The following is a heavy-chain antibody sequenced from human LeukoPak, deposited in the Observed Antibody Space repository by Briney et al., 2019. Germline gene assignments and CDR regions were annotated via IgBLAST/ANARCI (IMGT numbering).Heavy chain of an antibody. J-gene: IGHJ5*02. Sequence: ASVRASCKASGYTFTGYYMHWVRQAPGQGLEWLGWINANSGGTKYAQTFQGRVTMTRDTSISTAYMELSSLRSDDTAVYYCARDPGGGEQRFDPWGQGTLVTVSS. D-gene: IGHD1/OR15-1a*01. CDR3: ARDPGGGEQRFDP. CDR1: GYTFTGYY. V-gene: IGHV1-2*02. CDR2: INANSGGT.